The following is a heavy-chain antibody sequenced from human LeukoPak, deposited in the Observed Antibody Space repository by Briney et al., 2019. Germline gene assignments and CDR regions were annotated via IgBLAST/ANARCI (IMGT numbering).Heavy chain of an antibody. Sequence: AGGSLRLSCTASGFTFSTYWISWVRQAPGKGLEWVANIKEDGSDKYYVDSVKGRFTISRDNVKNSLYLQMNSLRAEDTAVYCCARDRGWLQFDYWGQGTLVTVSS. D-gene: IGHD5-24*01. J-gene: IGHJ4*02. CDR2: IKEDGSDK. V-gene: IGHV3-7*03. CDR3: ARDRGWLQFDY. CDR1: GFTFSTYW.